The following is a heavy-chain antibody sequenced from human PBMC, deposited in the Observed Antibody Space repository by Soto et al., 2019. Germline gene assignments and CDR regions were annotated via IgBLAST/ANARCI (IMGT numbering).Heavy chain of an antibody. Sequence: SETLSLTCTVSGCSISSYYWSWIRQLPGRGLEWIGYIYYSGSTNYNPSLKSRVTISVDTSKNQFSLKLSSVTAADTAVYYCARRYGASYDYWGQGTLVTISS. CDR2: IYYSGST. J-gene: IGHJ4*02. CDR3: ARRYGASYDY. CDR1: GCSISSYY. D-gene: IGHD4-17*01. V-gene: IGHV4-59*01.